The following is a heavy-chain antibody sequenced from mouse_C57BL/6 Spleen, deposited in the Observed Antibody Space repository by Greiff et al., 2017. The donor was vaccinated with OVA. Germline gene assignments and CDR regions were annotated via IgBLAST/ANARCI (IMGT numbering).Heavy chain of an antibody. Sequence: QVQLKQPGAELVKPGASVKLSCKASGYTFTSYWMQWVKQRPGQGLEWIGEIDPSDSYTNYNQKFKGKATLTVDTSSSTAYMQLSSLTSEDSAVYYCASRTGDWYFDVWGTGTTVTVSS. D-gene: IGHD1-1*02. CDR3: ASRTGDWYFDV. CDR1: GYTFTSYW. CDR2: IDPSDSYT. V-gene: IGHV1-50*01. J-gene: IGHJ1*03.